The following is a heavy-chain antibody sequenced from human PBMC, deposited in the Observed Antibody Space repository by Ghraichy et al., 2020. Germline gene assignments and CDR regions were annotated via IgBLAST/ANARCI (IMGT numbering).Heavy chain of an antibody. CDR2: IDWDDDK. V-gene: IGHV2-70*01. CDR1: GFSLSTSGMC. D-gene: IGHD3-3*01. Sequence: SGPTLVKPTQTLTLTCTFSGFSLSTSGMCVSWIRQPPGKALEWLALIDWDDDKYYSTSLKTRLTISKDTSKNQVVLTMTNMDPVDTATYYCARMGVRVFRVVHHYYGMDVWGQGTTVTVSS. J-gene: IGHJ6*02. CDR3: ARMGVRVFRVVHHYYGMDV.